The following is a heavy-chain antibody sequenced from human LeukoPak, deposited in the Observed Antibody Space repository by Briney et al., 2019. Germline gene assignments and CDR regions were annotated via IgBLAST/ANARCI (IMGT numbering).Heavy chain of an antibody. Sequence: GGSLRLSCAASGFTFSSYWMSWVRQAPGKGLEWVANIKQDGSEKYYVDSVKGRFTISRDNAKNSLYLQMNSLRAEDTAVYYCXRAXGYSYGSDAFDIWGQGTMVTVSS. D-gene: IGHD5-18*01. CDR1: GFTFSSYW. V-gene: IGHV3-7*01. J-gene: IGHJ3*02. CDR3: XRAXGYSYGSDAFDI. CDR2: IKQDGSEK.